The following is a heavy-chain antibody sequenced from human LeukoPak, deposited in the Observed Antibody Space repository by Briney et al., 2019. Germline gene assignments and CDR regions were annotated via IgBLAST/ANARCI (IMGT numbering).Heavy chain of an antibody. CDR2: IRDDGGEE. D-gene: IGHD3-22*01. J-gene: IGHJ4*02. CDR1: GFTFSSFY. CDR3: AREEDYYDSSAYYYYFDY. V-gene: IGHV3-30*02. Sequence: GGSLRLSCAASGFTFSSFYMHWVRQAPGKGLEWVALIRDDGGEEYYADSVKGRFTISRDNSKNTLYLQMNSLRAEDTAVYYCAREEDYYDSSAYYYYFDYWGQGTLVTVSS.